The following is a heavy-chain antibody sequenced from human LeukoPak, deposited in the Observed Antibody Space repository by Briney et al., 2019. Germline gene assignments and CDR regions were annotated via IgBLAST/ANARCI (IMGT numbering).Heavy chain of an antibody. CDR1: GDSVSSNSAA. J-gene: IGHJ4*02. CDR2: TYYRSKWYN. D-gene: IGHD3-3*01. V-gene: IGHV6-1*01. CDR3: ARGSDITIIGVVIIALDY. Sequence: SQTLSLTCAISGDSVSSNSAAWNWIRQSPSRGLEWLGRTYYRSKWYNDYAVSVKSRITINPDTSKNQFSLQLNSVTPEDTAVYYCARGSDITIIGVVIIALDYWGQGTLVTVSS.